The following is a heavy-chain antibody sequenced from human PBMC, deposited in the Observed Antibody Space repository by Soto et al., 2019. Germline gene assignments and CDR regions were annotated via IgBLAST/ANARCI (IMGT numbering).Heavy chain of an antibody. CDR2: IYYSGST. Sequence: QLQLQESGPGLVKPSETLSLTCTVSGGSISSSSYYWGWIRQPPGKGLEWIGSIYYSGSTYYNPSLASLVSISVDTSRHQFSLCLCSVTAAATAVYSCPRRDSAPHSRYWGQGTLVTVSS. J-gene: IGHJ4*02. V-gene: IGHV4-39*01. CDR1: GGSISSSSYY. CDR3: PRRDSAPHSRY. D-gene: IGHD3-22*01.